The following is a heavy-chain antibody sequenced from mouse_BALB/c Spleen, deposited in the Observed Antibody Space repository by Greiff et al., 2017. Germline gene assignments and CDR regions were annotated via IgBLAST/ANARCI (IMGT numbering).Heavy chain of an antibody. V-gene: IGHV14-3*02. CDR2: IDPANGNT. CDR1: GFNIKDTY. D-gene: IGHD2-4*01. Sequence: EVKLQESGAELVKPGASVKLSCTASGFNIKDTYMHWVKQRPEQGLEWIGRIDPANGNTKYDPKFQGKATITADTSSNTAYLQLSSLTSEDTAVYYCAREGDYDGAMDYWGQGTSVTVSS. J-gene: IGHJ4*01. CDR3: AREGDYDGAMDY.